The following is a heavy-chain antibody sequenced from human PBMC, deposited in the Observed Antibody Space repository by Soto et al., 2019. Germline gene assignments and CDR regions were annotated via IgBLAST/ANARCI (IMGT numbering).Heavy chain of an antibody. CDR3: AKDRDVVVSDGMDV. D-gene: IGHD2-2*01. Sequence: QVQLVESGGGVVQPGRHLRLTCAASGFTFSSYGMHWVRQAPGKGLEWVAVISYDGSNKYYADYVKGRFTISRDNSKNTLGLTMNSLRAEDTAVYYCAKDRDVVVSDGMDVWGQRTTVTVSS. V-gene: IGHV3-30*18. CDR2: ISYDGSNK. J-gene: IGHJ6*02. CDR1: GFTFSSYG.